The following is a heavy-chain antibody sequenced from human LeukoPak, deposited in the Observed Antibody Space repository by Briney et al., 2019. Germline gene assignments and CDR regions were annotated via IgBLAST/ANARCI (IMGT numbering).Heavy chain of an antibody. J-gene: IGHJ4*02. CDR3: VRGAYSSSWLNFDY. Sequence: PGGPLRLSCAASGFTFSSYAMSRVRQAPGKGLEWVSAISGSGGSTYYADSVKGRFTVSRDNSKNTLYLQMNSLRAEDTAVYYCVRGAYSSSWLNFDYWGQGTLVTVSS. D-gene: IGHD6-13*01. CDR1: GFTFSSYA. V-gene: IGHV3-23*01. CDR2: ISGSGGST.